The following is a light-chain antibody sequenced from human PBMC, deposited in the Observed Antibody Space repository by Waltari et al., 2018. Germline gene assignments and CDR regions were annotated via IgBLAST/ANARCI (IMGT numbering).Light chain of an antibody. J-gene: IGLJ3*02. CDR2: DVA. CDR3: CSYAGSYTLGV. Sequence: QSALTQPRSVSGSPGQSVTISCTGTSSDLGAYNYVSWYQQRPGKAPKPMIYDVAKRPSGVPDRFSGSKSGDTASLTISGLQTEDEADYYCCSYAGSYTLGVFGGGTKLTVL. CDR1: SSDLGAYNY. V-gene: IGLV2-11*01.